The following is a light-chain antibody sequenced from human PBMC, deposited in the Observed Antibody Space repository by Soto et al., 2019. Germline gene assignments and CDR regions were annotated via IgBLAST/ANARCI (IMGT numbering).Light chain of an antibody. CDR1: SSDFGGYNY. CDR3: SSYTTASSVV. CDR2: EVS. J-gene: IGLJ2*01. Sequence: QSALTQPASVSGFPGQSITISCTGPSSDFGGYNYVSWYQHHPGKAPKLMIYEVSNRPSGISNRFSGSKSGNTASLTISGLQAEDEADYYCSSYTTASSVVFGGGTKLTVL. V-gene: IGLV2-14*01.